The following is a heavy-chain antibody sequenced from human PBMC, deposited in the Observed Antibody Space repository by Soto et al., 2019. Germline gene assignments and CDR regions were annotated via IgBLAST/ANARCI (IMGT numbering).Heavy chain of an antibody. J-gene: IGHJ5*02. Sequence: GESLKISCKGSGYSFTIYWIGWVRQMPWKGLEWMGIIYPGDSDTRYSPSFQGQVTISADKSISTAYLQWSSLKASDTAMYYCARRCSSSRDVANWFDPWGQGTLVTVSS. V-gene: IGHV5-51*01. CDR2: IYPGDSDT. CDR1: GYSFTIYW. CDR3: ARRCSSSRDVANWFDP. D-gene: IGHD6-6*01.